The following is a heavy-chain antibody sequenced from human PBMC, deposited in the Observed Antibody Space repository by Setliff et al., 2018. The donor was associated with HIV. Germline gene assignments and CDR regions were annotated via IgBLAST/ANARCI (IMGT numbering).Heavy chain of an antibody. J-gene: IGHJ5*02. CDR3: ARHPPRGYPKNWFDP. CDR2: IYPGDSDT. D-gene: IGHD3-16*02. CDR1: GYSFTSYW. V-gene: IGHV5-51*01. Sequence: PGESLKISCKGSGYSFTSYWIGWVRQMPGKGLEWMGIIYPGDSDTRYSPSFQAQVTISADKSISTAYLQWNNLKASDSAIYYCARHPPRGYPKNWFDPWGQGTLVTVSS.